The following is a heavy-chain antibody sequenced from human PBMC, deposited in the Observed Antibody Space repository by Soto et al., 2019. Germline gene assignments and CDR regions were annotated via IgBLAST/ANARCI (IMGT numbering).Heavy chain of an antibody. CDR2: ISAYNGNT. J-gene: IGHJ4*02. Sequence: ASVKVSCKASGYTFTIYCISWVRQAPGQGLEWMGWISAYNGNTNYAQKLQGRVTMTTDTSTSTAYMELRSLRSDDTAVYYCARSETPSGFFDYWGQGTLVTVSS. V-gene: IGHV1-18*01. CDR1: GYTFTIYC. CDR3: ARSETPSGFFDY. D-gene: IGHD6-25*01.